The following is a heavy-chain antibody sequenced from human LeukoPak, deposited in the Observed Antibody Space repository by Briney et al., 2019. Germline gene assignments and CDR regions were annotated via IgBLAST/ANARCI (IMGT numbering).Heavy chain of an antibody. CDR1: RYTFTSYY. CDR3: ARDGVGSGWYRVFDS. Sequence: ASVKVSCKASRYTFTSYYMHWVRQAPGQGLEWMGIINPSDGSTNYAQRFQGRVTMARDTSTSTVYMELSSLRSEDTGVYYCARDGVGSGWYRVFDSWGQGTLVTVSS. J-gene: IGHJ4*02. V-gene: IGHV1-46*01. D-gene: IGHD6-19*01. CDR2: INPSDGST.